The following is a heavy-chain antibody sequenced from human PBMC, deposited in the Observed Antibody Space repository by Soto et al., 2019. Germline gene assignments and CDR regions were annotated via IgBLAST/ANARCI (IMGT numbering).Heavy chain of an antibody. CDR2: ISGSGGST. CDR3: ARAIHGIAAAGSPFDY. CDR1: GFTFSSYA. V-gene: IGHV3-23*01. J-gene: IGHJ4*02. D-gene: IGHD6-13*01. Sequence: EVQLLESGGGLVQTGGSLRLSCAASGFTFSSYAMSWVRQAPGKGLEWVSAISGSGGSTYYADSVKGRFTISRDNSKNTLYLQMNSLRAEDTAVYYCARAIHGIAAAGSPFDYWGQGTLVTVSS.